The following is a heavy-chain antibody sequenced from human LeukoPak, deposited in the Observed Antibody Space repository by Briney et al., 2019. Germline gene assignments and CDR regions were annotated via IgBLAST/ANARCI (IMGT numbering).Heavy chain of an antibody. J-gene: IGHJ5*02. CDR3: ARDFRNGRWLQSGVWFDP. CDR1: GGTFSSYA. V-gene: IGHV1-69*05. Sequence: SVKVSCKASGGTFSSYAISWVRQAPGQGLEWMGGIIPIFGTADYAQKFQGRVTITTDESTSTAYMELSSLRSEDTAVYYCARDFRNGRWLQSGVWFDPWGQGTLVTVSS. CDR2: IIPIFGTA. D-gene: IGHD5-24*01.